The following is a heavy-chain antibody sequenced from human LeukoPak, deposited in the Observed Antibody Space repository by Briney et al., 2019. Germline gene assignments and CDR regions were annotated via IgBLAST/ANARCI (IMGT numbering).Heavy chain of an antibody. V-gene: IGHV3-48*02. CDR1: GYTFSSYS. CDR3: AREPLYGSGSYSFDY. D-gene: IGHD3-10*01. CDR2: ISSSSSTI. Sequence: GGSLRLSCAASGYTFSSYSTNWVRQAPGKGLEWVSYISSSSSTIYCADSVKGRFTISRDNAKNSLYLQMNSLRDEDTAVYYCAREPLYGSGSYSFDYWGQGTLVTVSS. J-gene: IGHJ4*02.